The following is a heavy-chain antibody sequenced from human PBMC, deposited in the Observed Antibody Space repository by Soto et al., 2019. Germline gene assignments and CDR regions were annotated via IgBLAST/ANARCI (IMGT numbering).Heavy chain of an antibody. CDR2: IYHSGST. D-gene: IGHD6-19*01. CDR3: ARAGGLGAVAVDS. Sequence: QLQLQESGSGLVKPSQTLSLTCAVSGGSISSGGYSWSWIRQPPGKGLEWIGYIYHSGSTYYNPSLNSRVTISVDRSKNQFSLKLSSVTAADTAVYYCARAGGLGAVAVDSWGQGTLVTVSS. V-gene: IGHV4-30-2*01. J-gene: IGHJ4*02. CDR1: GGSISSGGYS.